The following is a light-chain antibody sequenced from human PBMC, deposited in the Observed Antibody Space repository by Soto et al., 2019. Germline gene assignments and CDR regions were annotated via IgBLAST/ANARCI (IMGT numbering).Light chain of an antibody. Sequence: PGALSLSPVERATLSCRASQSVSRSYLAWHQQQPGQAPSLIIYGASSPATGIPDRGSGRGSGTEFTLTISRLEPEDFDVYYCQQYGSLRLTFGGGTKVDIK. CDR1: QSVSRSY. CDR3: QQYGSLRLT. J-gene: IGKJ4*01. CDR2: GAS. V-gene: IGKV3-20*01.